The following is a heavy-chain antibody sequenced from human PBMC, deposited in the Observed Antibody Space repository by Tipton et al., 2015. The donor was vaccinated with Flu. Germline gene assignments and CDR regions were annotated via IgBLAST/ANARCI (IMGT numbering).Heavy chain of an antibody. D-gene: IGHD1-26*01. CDR1: GGTFSSYA. Sequence: QSGAEVKKPGSSVKVSRKASGGTFSSYAISWVRQAPGQGLEWMGRIIPIFGTANYAQKFQGRVTITADESTSTAYMELSSLRSEDTAVYYCASPPGRGSYYVRLYYRGQGTLVTVSS. J-gene: IGHJ4*02. CDR3: ASPPGRGSYYVRLYY. CDR2: IIPIFGTA. V-gene: IGHV1-69*15.